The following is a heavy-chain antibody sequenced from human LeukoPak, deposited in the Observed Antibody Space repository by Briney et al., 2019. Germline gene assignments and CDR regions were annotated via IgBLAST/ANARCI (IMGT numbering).Heavy chain of an antibody. J-gene: IGHJ4*02. V-gene: IGHV3-30*18. CDR2: ISYDGSNK. CDR3: AKGLWYYYDSSGYVDY. Sequence: GGSLRLSCAASGFTFSSYGMHWVREAPGKGLEWVAVISYDGSNKYYADSVKGRFTISRDNSKNTLYLQMNSLRAEDTAVYYCAKGLWYYYDSSGYVDYWGQGTLVTVSS. CDR1: GFTFSSYG. D-gene: IGHD3-22*01.